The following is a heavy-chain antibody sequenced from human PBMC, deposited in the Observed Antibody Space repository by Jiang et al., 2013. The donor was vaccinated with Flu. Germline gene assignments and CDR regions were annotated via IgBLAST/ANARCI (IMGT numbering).Heavy chain of an antibody. V-gene: IGHV1-69*01. CDR2: IIPIFGTA. J-gene: IGHJ4*02. CDR1: SSYA. Sequence: SSYAISWVRQAPGQELEWMGGIIPIFGTANYAQKFQGRVTITADESTSTAYMELSSLRSEDTAVYYCARAPKYYYDSSGYYYAYYFDYWGQGTLVTVSS. D-gene: IGHD3-22*01. CDR3: ARAPKYYYDSSGYYYAYYFDY.